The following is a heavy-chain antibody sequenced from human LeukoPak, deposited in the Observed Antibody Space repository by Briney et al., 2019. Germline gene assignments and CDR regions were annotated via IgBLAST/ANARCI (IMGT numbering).Heavy chain of an antibody. D-gene: IGHD4-23*01. CDR3: SRAPTTVENVPYYIDD. V-gene: IGHV4-34*07. CDR1: GGSFIGSH. Sequence: SETLSLTCAVSGGSFIGSHWNWIRLSPGKGLELIAESNHCCGANYNPSPTSQSSISVDTSKNQFSLTLRFVSVTAPAVDVCSRAPTTVENVPYYIDDWGQGTLGTVSS. CDR2: SNHCCGA. J-gene: IGHJ4*02.